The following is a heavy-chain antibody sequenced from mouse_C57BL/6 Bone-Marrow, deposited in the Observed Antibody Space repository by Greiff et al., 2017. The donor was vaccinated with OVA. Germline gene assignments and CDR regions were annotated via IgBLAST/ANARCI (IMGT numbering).Heavy chain of an antibody. J-gene: IGHJ2*01. Sequence: LEESGPELVKPGASVKISCKASGYSFTDYNMNWVKQSNGKSLEWIGVINPNYGTTSYNQKFKDKATLTVDQSSSTAYMQLNSLTSEDSAVYYCARWGGYSFDYWGQGTTLTVSS. CDR1: GYSFTDYN. CDR2: INPNYGTT. CDR3: ARWGGYSFDY. D-gene: IGHD1-1*02. V-gene: IGHV1-39*01.